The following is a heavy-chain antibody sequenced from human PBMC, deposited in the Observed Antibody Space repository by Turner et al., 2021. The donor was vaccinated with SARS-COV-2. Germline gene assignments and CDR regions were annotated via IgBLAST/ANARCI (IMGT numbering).Heavy chain of an antibody. V-gene: IGHV4-4*07. J-gene: IGHJ1*01. CDR1: AGSISTYH. CDR2: IYSNGDT. D-gene: IGHD6-13*01. Sequence: QVQLQESGPGLVKPSETLSLTCTVPAGSISTYHWSCIRQPPGKGLEWIGRIYSNGDTKYNPSLKDRVTMSIDTSKSQFSLRLSSVTTADTAVYYCAGGPPAAGKVSQHWGRGTLVTVSS. CDR3: AGGPPAAGKVSQH.